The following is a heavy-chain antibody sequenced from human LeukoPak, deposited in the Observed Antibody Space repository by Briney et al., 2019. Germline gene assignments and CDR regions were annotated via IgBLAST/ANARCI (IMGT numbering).Heavy chain of an antibody. CDR2: IYYSGST. V-gene: IGHV4-59*12. CDR1: GDSISSYY. D-gene: IGHD5-24*01. J-gene: IGHJ5*02. Sequence: SETLSLTCTVSGDSISSYYWSWIRQPPGKGLEWIGYIYYSGSTNYNPSLKSRVTMSVDTSKKQVSLRLTSVSAADTAVYYCATADGYTSAWGQGTLVTVSS. CDR3: ATADGYTSA.